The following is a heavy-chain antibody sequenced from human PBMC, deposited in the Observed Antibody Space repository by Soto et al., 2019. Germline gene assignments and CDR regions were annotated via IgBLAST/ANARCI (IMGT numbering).Heavy chain of an antibody. Sequence: QVQLQESGPGLVKPSQTLSLTCTVSGGSINTGNYYWSWIRQHPGKGLEWIGYIYYSGSTYYNPSLKSRVTISVDTSKNQFSLKLSSVTAADTAVYYCARDNPLYYYETNGYYWGYFDYWGQGTLVAVSS. J-gene: IGHJ4*02. V-gene: IGHV4-31*03. D-gene: IGHD3-22*01. CDR3: ARDNPLYYYETNGYYWGYFDY. CDR2: IYYSGST. CDR1: GGSINTGNYY.